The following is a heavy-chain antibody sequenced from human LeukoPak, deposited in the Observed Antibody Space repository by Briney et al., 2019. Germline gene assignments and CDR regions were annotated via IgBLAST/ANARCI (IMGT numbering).Heavy chain of an antibody. V-gene: IGHV5-10-1*01. CDR1: GYSFTNYW. D-gene: IGHD2-8*01. CDR2: IDPSDSHT. CDR3: ARIMSAYRGDVFDI. Sequence: GESLKISCKGSGYSFTNYWINWVRQVPGRGLEWMGRIDPSDSHTNYSPSFQGHVTISADRSITTACLQWSSLKASDTAVYYCARIMSAYRGDVFDIWGQGTMVTVSS. J-gene: IGHJ3*02.